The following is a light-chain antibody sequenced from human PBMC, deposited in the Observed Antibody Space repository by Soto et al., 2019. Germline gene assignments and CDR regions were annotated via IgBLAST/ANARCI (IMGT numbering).Light chain of an antibody. J-gene: IGKJ5*01. Sequence: EIVMTQSPATLCVSPGERATLSCKASQSVSSNLAWYQQKPGQAPRLLIYGASTRAPDIPARFSGSGSGTEFTLTISSLQSEDFAVYYCQQLNYWPRITFGQGTRMEIK. CDR3: QQLNYWPRIT. V-gene: IGKV3-15*01. CDR2: GAS. CDR1: QSVSSN.